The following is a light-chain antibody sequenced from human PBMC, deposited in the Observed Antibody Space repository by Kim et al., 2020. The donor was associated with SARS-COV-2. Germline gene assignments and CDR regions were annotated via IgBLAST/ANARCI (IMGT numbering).Light chain of an antibody. J-gene: IGKJ2*03. CDR3: QQYYSSPPS. V-gene: IGKV4-1*01. CDR1: QTVLYNSNDKNN. CDR2: GAS. Sequence: RATLNCKSSQTVLYNSNDKNNLAWYQQKPGQAPKLLIYGASIRESGVSDRFSGSGSETDFTLTISSLQAEDVAVYYCQQYYSSPPSFGQGTKLEI.